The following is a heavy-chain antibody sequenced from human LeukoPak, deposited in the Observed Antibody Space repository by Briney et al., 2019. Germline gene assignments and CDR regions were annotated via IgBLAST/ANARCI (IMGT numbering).Heavy chain of an antibody. J-gene: IGHJ3*02. CDR1: GFTFSSYG. Sequence: PGRSLRLSCAASGFTFSSYGMHWVRQAPGKGLEWVAVIWYDGSNKYYADSVKGRFTISRDNSKNTLYLQMNSLRAEDTAVYYCARDAPYSSGRNAFDIWGQGTMVTVSS. V-gene: IGHV3-33*01. CDR2: IWYDGSNK. CDR3: ARDAPYSSGRNAFDI. D-gene: IGHD6-19*01.